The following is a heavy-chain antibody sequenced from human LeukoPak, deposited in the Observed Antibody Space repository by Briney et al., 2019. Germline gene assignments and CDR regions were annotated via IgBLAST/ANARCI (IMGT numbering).Heavy chain of an antibody. D-gene: IGHD4-11*01. Sequence: ASVKVSCKASGYTFTSYGISWGRQAPGHGLEWMGWISAYNGNTNYTQTLPGRVTMTTDTSTSTAYMELRSLRSYDTAVYDCATRSTVTTLNYFDYWGQGTLVTVSS. CDR1: GYTFTSYG. CDR2: ISAYNGNT. CDR3: ATRSTVTTLNYFDY. J-gene: IGHJ4*02. V-gene: IGHV1-18*01.